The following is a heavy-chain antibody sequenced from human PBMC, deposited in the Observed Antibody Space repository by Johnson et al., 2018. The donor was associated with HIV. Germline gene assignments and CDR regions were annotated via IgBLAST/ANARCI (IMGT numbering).Heavy chain of an antibody. D-gene: IGHD5-18*01. CDR3: AREGYSYGYDAFDS. V-gene: IGHV3-30-3*01. CDR2: ISYDGSNK. CDR1: GFTFTTYS. J-gene: IGHJ3*02. Sequence: QVQLVESGGGLVQPGGSLRLSCAASGFTFTTYSMHWVRQSPGKGLEWVAVISYDGSNKYYADSVKGRFTISRDNSKNTLYLQMNSLRAEDTAVYYCAREGYSYGYDAFDSWGQGTMVTVSS.